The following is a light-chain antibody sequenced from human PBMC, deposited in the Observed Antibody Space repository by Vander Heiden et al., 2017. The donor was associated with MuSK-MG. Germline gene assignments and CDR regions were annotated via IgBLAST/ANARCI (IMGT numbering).Light chain of an antibody. CDR3: QQSHDIPFT. CDR2: GAS. Sequence: EIQVTQSPSSLSASVGDRVTITCRTSQYVSTNLDWYQQTAGKAPKHLIYGASTLQSGVPSRFSGSGSGTDFTLTISRLQPEDSGVYYCQQSHDIPFTFGHGTKVEIK. J-gene: IGKJ3*01. CDR1: QYVSTN. V-gene: IGKV1-39*01.